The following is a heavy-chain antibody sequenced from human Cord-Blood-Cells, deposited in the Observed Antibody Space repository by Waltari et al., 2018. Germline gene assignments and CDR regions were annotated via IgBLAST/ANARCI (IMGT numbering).Heavy chain of an antibody. CDR3: ARDGYSSSWSRYYYYYGMDV. J-gene: IGHJ6*02. CDR2: IYYSGST. D-gene: IGHD6-13*01. V-gene: IGHV4-59*01. CDR1: GGSISSYY. Sequence: VQLQESGPGLVKPSETLSLTCTVSGGSISSYYWSWIRQPPGKGLEWIGYIYYSGSTNYNPSLKSRVTISVDTSKNQFSLKLSSVTAADTAVYYCARDGYSSSWSRYYYYYGMDVWGQGTTVTVSS.